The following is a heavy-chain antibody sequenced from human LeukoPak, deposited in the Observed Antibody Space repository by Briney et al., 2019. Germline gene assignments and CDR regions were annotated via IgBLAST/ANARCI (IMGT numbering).Heavy chain of an antibody. CDR3: ARDLGQYYDTSDNWFDP. CDR1: GFTFSSYW. Sequence: GGSLRLSSAASGFTFSSYWMHWVRQAPGKGLVWVSRINSDGINTSYADSVKGRFTISRDNAKNTLNLQMNSLRAEDTAVYYCARDLGQYYDTSDNWFDPWGQGTLVTVSS. CDR2: INSDGINT. D-gene: IGHD3-22*01. V-gene: IGHV3-74*01. J-gene: IGHJ5*02.